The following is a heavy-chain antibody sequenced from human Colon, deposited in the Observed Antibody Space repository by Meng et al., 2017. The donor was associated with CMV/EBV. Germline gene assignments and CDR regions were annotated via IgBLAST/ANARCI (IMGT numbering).Heavy chain of an antibody. CDR3: AKGPNAHSGFYTTFFDS. CDR2: ISATGTT. Sequence: SGFTFSYYGRTWVRQAPGKGLEWVSGISATGTTYYPDSVKGRFTISRDNSKNTVDLQMDSLRAEDTAVYYCAKGPNAHSGFYTTFFDSWGQGTLVTVSS. CDR1: GFTFSYYG. V-gene: IGHV3-23*01. D-gene: IGHD3-3*01. J-gene: IGHJ4*02.